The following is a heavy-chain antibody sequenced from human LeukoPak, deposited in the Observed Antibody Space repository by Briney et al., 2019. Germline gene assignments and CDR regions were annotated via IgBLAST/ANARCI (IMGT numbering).Heavy chain of an antibody. J-gene: IGHJ4*02. D-gene: IGHD6-19*01. Sequence: SETLSLTCTVSGGSISSYYWSWIRKPAGEGLEWIGRIYISGSTIYNPSLKSRVTMSIDTSKTQFSLKLSSVTAADTAVYYCARSVIAVAEDYFDYWGQGTLVTVSS. CDR1: GGSISSYY. V-gene: IGHV4-4*07. CDR2: IYISGST. CDR3: ARSVIAVAEDYFDY.